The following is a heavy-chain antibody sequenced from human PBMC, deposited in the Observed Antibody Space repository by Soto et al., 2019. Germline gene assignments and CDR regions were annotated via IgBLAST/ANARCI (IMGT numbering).Heavy chain of an antibody. D-gene: IGHD3-22*01. J-gene: IGHJ4*02. CDR3: ARGRFGSSGHFDY. CDR1: GGSISSYY. V-gene: IGHV4-59*01. Sequence: SLTCTVSGGSISSYYWSWIRQPPGKGLEWIGYIYYSGSTNYNPSLKSRVTISVDTSKNQFSLKLSSVTAADTAVYYCARGRFGSSGHFDYWGQGTLVTVSS. CDR2: IYYSGST.